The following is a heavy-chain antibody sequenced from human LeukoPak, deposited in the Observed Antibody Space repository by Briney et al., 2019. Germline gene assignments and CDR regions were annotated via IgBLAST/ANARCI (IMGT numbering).Heavy chain of an antibody. CDR1: GFTFSSYS. J-gene: IGHJ4*01. V-gene: IGHV3-48*01. D-gene: IGHD3-22*01. CDR3: ARVPYDSSGFLFDH. CDR2: ISSSSTI. Sequence: GGSLRLSCAASGFTFSSYSMNWVRQAPGKGLEWVSYISSSSTIYYADSVKGRFTISRDNAKNSLYLQMNSLRAEDTAVYYCARVPYDSSGFLFDHWGQGTLVTVSS.